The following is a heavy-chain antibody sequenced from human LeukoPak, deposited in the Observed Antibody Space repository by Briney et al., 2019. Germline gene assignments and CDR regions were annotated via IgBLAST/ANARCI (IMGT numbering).Heavy chain of an antibody. J-gene: IGHJ4*02. Sequence: GESLKISCKGSGYSFTTYWITWVRQMPGKGLEWMGRIDPSDSYTNYSPSFQGHLTISADKSISTAYLQWSSLKAPDTAMYYCTRQRSGCPLDFWGQGTLVTVSS. CDR3: TRQRSGCPLDF. CDR1: GYSFTTYW. V-gene: IGHV5-10-1*01. D-gene: IGHD6-19*01. CDR2: IDPSDSYT.